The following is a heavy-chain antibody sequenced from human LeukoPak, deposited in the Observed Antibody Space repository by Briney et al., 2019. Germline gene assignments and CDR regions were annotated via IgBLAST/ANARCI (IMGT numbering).Heavy chain of an antibody. J-gene: IGHJ4*02. CDR3: ARESLYSGSASSDLDY. D-gene: IGHD3-10*01. Sequence: GGSLRLSCAASGFTFSSYTMDWVRQAPGKGLEWVSSISSSRGYIYYADSVKGRFTISGDNAENSLHLQMNSLRAEDTALYYCARESLYSGSASSDLDYWGQGTLVTVSS. CDR2: ISSSRGYI. V-gene: IGHV3-21*01. CDR1: GFTFSSYT.